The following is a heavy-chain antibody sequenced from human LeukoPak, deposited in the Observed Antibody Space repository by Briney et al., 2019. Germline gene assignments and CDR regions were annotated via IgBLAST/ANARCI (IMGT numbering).Heavy chain of an antibody. V-gene: IGHV3-21*01. CDR3: AKDHTAPLPWQWLSHYGMDV. CDR2: ISSSSSYI. CDR1: GFTFSSYS. J-gene: IGHJ6*02. D-gene: IGHD6-19*01. Sequence: GGSLRLSCAASGFTFSSYSMNWVRQAPGKGLEWVSSISSSSSYIYYADSVKGRFTISRDNSKNTLYLQMNSLRAEDTAVYYCAKDHTAPLPWQWLSHYGMDVWGQGTTVTVSS.